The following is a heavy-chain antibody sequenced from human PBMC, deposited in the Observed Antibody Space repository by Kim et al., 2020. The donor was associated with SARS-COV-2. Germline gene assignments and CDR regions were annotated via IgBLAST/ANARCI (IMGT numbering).Heavy chain of an antibody. V-gene: IGHV3-48*03. D-gene: IGHD1-26*01. Sequence: GGSLRLSCAASGFTFSSYEMNWVRQAPGKGLEWVSYISSSGSTIYYADSVKGRFTISRDNAKNSLYLQMNSLRAEDTAVYYCARVPLGGRRENWFDPWGQGTLVTVSS. CDR2: ISSSGSTI. CDR1: GFTFSSYE. J-gene: IGHJ5*02. CDR3: ARVPLGGRRENWFDP.